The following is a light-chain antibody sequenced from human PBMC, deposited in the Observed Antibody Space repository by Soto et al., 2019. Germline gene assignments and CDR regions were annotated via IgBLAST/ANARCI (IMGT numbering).Light chain of an antibody. J-gene: IGKJ1*01. V-gene: IGKV3-15*01. Sequence: MTQSPSFVSASIGDRVTITCRASQSIGRFLAWYQQKPGQAPRLLIYGASTRATGIPARFSGSGSGTEFTLTISSLQFEDFAVYYCQQYNNWPRTFGQGTKVDIK. CDR2: GAS. CDR1: QSIGRF. CDR3: QQYNNWPRT.